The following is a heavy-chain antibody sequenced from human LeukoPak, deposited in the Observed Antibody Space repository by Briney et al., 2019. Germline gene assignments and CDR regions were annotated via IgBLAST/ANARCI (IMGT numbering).Heavy chain of an antibody. CDR2: IYSGGST. D-gene: IGHD3-22*01. V-gene: IGHV3-66*01. Sequence: PGESLRLSCAASGFTVSSNYMSWVRQAPGKGLEWVSVIYSGGSTYYADSVKGRFTISRDNSKNTLYLQMNSLRAEDTAVYYCAREGGYYDSSGAFDIWGQGTMVTVSS. J-gene: IGHJ3*02. CDR1: GFTVSSNY. CDR3: AREGGYYDSSGAFDI.